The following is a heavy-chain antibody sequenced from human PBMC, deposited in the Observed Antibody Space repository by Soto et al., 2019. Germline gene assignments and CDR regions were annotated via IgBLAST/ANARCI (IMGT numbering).Heavy chain of an antibody. CDR2: IYYSGST. D-gene: IGHD2-15*01. CDR3: ARENGYCSGGSCYGWGYYYYGMDV. CDR1: GGSISSYS. V-gene: IGHV4-59*01. J-gene: IGHJ6*02. Sequence: PSETLSLTCTVSGGSISSYSWSWTRQPPGKGLEWIGYIYYSGSTNYNPSLKSRVTISVDTSKNQFSLKLSSVTAADTAVYYCARENGYCSGGSCYGWGYYYYGMDVRGQGTTVT.